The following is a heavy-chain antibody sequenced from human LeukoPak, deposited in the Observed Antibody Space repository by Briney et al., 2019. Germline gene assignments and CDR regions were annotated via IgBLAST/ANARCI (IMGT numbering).Heavy chain of an antibody. J-gene: IGHJ4*02. CDR1: GFTFSSYS. Sequence: GGSLRLSCAASGFTFSSYSMNWVRQAPGKGLEWVSSISSSSSYIYYADSVKGRFTISRDNAKNSLYLQMNSLRAEDTAVYYCARDLPYMITFGGANWGQGTLVTVSS. V-gene: IGHV3-21*01. D-gene: IGHD3-16*01. CDR2: ISSSSSYI. CDR3: ARDLPYMITFGGAN.